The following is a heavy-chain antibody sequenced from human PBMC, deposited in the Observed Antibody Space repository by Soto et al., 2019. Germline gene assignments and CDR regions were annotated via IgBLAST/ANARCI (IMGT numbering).Heavy chain of an antibody. V-gene: IGHV4-31*03. CDR3: ARVAEDIVLVPAKGGYYDGMDV. Sequence: QVQLQESGPGLVKPSQTLSLTCTVSGGSISSGGYYWSWIRQHPGKGLEWIGYIYYSGSTYYNPSPKGRVTISVATSKIHFSLKLSFVTAADTAVYYCARVAEDIVLVPAKGGYYDGMDVWGQGTTVTVSS. CDR1: GGSISSGGYY. J-gene: IGHJ6*02. CDR2: IYYSGST. D-gene: IGHD2-2*01.